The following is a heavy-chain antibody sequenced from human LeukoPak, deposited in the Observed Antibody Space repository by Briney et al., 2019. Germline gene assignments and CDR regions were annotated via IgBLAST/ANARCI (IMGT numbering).Heavy chain of an antibody. D-gene: IGHD5-18*01. CDR1: GGSISTYY. CDR3: ARDAEHSYGRYFAY. CDR2: MQYTGNS. J-gene: IGHJ4*02. V-gene: IGHV4-59*01. Sequence: PSETLSLTCTVSGGSISTYYWNWIWKTPGKGLEWIGFMQYTGNSQYNPSLKSRVTMFVDTSKNQFSLKLSSVTAADTAVYYCARDAEHSYGRYFAYWGQGILVTVSS.